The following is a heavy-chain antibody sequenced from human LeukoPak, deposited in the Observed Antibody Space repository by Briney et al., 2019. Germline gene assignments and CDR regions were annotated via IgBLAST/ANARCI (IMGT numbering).Heavy chain of an antibody. V-gene: IGHV4-4*07. CDR2: IYSSGST. J-gene: IGHJ4*02. CDR3: ARGGQYPRGYCSGGSCYFDY. Sequence: SETLSLTCTVSGGSISSYYWNWIRQPAGKGLEWIGRIYSSGSTNYNPSLKSRVTMSVDTSKNQFSLKLSSVTAADTAVYYCARGGQYPRGYCSGGSCYFDYWGQGTLVTVSS. D-gene: IGHD2-15*01. CDR1: GGSISSYY.